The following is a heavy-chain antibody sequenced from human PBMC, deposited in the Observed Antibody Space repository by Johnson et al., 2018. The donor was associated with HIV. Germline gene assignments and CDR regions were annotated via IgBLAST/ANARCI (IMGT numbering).Heavy chain of an antibody. J-gene: IGHJ3*02. D-gene: IGHD3-10*01. V-gene: IGHV3-11*04. CDR1: EFTFSDYH. Sequence: QVQLVESGGGLVKPGGSLRLSCAASEFTFSDYHMSWIRQAPGKGLEWVSYISSSGSIRNYADSVKGRFTISRDNAKNSLYLEMNSLRVEDTAVYYCARARGGEGSGSYAFDIWGQGTMVTVSS. CDR2: ISSSGSIR. CDR3: ARARGGEGSGSYAFDI.